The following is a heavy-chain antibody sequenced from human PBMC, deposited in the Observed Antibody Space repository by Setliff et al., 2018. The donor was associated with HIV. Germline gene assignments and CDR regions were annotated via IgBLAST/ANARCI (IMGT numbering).Heavy chain of an antibody. Sequence: PGESLKISCKGSGFTFSSCWVTWVRQGPGKGLEWVANIKQDGSEKYYVDSVKGRFTISRDNGKNSLYLQMNSLRAEDTAVYYCASSGYNYGGYYMDVWGKGTTVTVSS. D-gene: IGHD5-18*01. CDR3: ASSGYNYGGYYMDV. CDR2: IKQDGSEK. V-gene: IGHV3-7*03. J-gene: IGHJ6*03. CDR1: GFTFSSCW.